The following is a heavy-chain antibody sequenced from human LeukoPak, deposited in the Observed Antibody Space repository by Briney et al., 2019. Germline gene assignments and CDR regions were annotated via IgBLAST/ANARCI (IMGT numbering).Heavy chain of an antibody. CDR2: INSDGSST. Sequence: PGGSLRLSCAASGFTFSSYWMHWVRQAPGKGLVWVSRINSDGSSTSYADSVKGRFTISRDNAKNTLYLQMNSLRAEDTAVYYCAGTSFNDDFDYWGQGTRVTVSS. J-gene: IGHJ4*02. CDR1: GFTFSSYW. D-gene: IGHD2-2*01. V-gene: IGHV3-74*01. CDR3: AGTSFNDDFDY.